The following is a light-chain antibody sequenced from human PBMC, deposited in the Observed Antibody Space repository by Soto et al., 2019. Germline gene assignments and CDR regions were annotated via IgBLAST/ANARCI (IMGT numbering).Light chain of an antibody. CDR1: QSISSW. V-gene: IGKV1-5*01. CDR2: DAS. Sequence: DIQMTQSPSTLSASVGDRVTIACRASQSISSWLAWYQQKPGKAPKLLIYDASSLESGVPSRFSGSGSGTEFTLTISSLQPDEFATYYFKEKYSFMTCAQG. J-gene: IGKJ5*01. CDR3: KEKYSFMT.